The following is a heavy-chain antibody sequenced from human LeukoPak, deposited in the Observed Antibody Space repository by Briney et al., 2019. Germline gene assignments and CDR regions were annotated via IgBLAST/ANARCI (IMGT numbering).Heavy chain of an antibody. CDR1: GGSISSGGYS. J-gene: IGHJ4*02. CDR3: ARVGGYGSGSPHFDY. Sequence: SETLSLICAVSGGSISSGGYSWSWIRQPPGKGLEWIGYIYHSGSTYYNPSLKSRVTISVDRSKNQFSLKLSSVTAADTAVYYCARVGGYGSGSPHFDYWGQGTLVTVSS. CDR2: IYHSGST. V-gene: IGHV4-30-2*01. D-gene: IGHD3-10*01.